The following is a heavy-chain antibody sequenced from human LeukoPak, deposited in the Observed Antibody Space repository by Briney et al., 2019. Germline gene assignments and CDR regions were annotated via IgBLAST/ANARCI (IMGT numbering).Heavy chain of an antibody. D-gene: IGHD6-19*01. CDR2: IYPGDSDT. J-gene: IGHJ5*02. CDR1: GYNFTSYW. Sequence: GESLKISCKGSGYNFTSYWIGWVRQMPGKGLEWMGIIYPGDSDTTYSPSFQGQVTFSADKSINTAYLQWSGLKASDTAMYYCARCGSGWYWFDPWGQGTLVTVSS. V-gene: IGHV5-51*01. CDR3: ARCGSGWYWFDP.